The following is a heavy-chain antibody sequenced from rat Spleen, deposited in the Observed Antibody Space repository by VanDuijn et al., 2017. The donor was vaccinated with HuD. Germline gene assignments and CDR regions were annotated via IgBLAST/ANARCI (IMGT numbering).Heavy chain of an antibody. CDR2: ISYDGGST. CDR1: GFTFSRVS. D-gene: IGHD1-11*01. J-gene: IGHJ4*01. V-gene: IGHV5-20*01. Sequence: EVQLVESGGGLVQPGRSLKLSCAASGFTFSRVSMAWVRQAPKKGLEWVAYISYDGGSTYYRDSVKGRFTISRDNAKSTLYLQMDSLRSEDTATYYCATDYFGGYVLDAWGQGTSVTVSS. CDR3: ATDYFGGYVLDA.